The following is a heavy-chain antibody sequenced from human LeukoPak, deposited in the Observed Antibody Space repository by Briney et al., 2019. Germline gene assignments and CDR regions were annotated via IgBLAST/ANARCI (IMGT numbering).Heavy chain of an antibody. V-gene: IGHV3-7*01. CDR2: IKQDGSEK. CDR1: GFTFNRYW. J-gene: IGHJ4*02. D-gene: IGHD3-22*01. CDR3: ARVASKDYYDSSGYYYY. Sequence: PGGSLRLSCVASGFTFNRYWMIWVRQAPGKGLEWVANIKQDGSEKYYVDSVKGRFTISRDNAKNSLYLQMNSLRAEDTAVYYCARVASKDYYDSSGYYYYWGQGTLVTVSS.